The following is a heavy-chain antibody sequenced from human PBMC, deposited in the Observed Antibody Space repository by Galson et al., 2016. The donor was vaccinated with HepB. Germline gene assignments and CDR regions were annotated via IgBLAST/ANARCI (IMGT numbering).Heavy chain of an antibody. CDR3: ARERGNYAYFDY. CDR1: GYTFASYG. V-gene: IGHV1-18*01. J-gene: IGHJ4*02. Sequence: SVKVSCKASGYTFASYGIAWVRQAPGQGLEWMGWISSYDDNIKYAQKFQGRLTMTIDSSTDTAYMELRSLRSDDTAICYCARERGNYAYFDYWGQGTLVTVSS. D-gene: IGHD4-11*01. CDR2: ISSYDDNI.